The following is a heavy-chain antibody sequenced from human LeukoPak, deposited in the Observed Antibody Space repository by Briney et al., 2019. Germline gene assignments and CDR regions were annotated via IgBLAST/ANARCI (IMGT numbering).Heavy chain of an antibody. CDR1: GFTFSSYE. CDR3: AKSPGGRHHN. CDR2: IRYSGSTR. D-gene: IGHD3-16*01. V-gene: IGHV3-48*03. Sequence: GGSLRLSCAASGFTFSSYEMNWVRQAPGKGLEWVSYIRYSGSTRYYADSVKGRFTISRDNSKNTLYLQMNSLRAEDTAVYYCAKSPGGRHHNWGQGTLVTVSS. J-gene: IGHJ4*02.